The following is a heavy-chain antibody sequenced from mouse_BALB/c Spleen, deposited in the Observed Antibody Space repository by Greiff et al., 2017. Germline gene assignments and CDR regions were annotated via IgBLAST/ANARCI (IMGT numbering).Heavy chain of an antibody. Sequence: VQLVESGAELVRPGASVTLSCKASGYTFTDYEMHWVKQTPVHGLEWIGAIDPETGGTAYNQKFKGKATLNADKSSSTAYMELRSLTSEDSAVYYCTRSTTSHAMDYWGQGTSVTVSS. J-gene: IGHJ4*01. CDR1: GYTFTDYE. CDR3: TRSTTSHAMDY. V-gene: IGHV1-15*01. D-gene: IGHD2-1*01. CDR2: IDPETGGT.